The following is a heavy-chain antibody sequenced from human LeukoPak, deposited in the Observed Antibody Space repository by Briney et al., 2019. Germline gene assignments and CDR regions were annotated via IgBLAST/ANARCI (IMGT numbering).Heavy chain of an antibody. J-gene: IGHJ6*03. CDR2: INWNGGST. CDR3: ARIGDPGIYYYYMDV. D-gene: IGHD2-21*02. Sequence: GGSLRLSCAASGFTFDDYAMSWVRHAPGKGLEWVSVINWNGGSTGYADSVKGRFTISRDNAKNSLYLQINSLRAEDTALYYCARIGDPGIYYYYMDVWGKGTTVTVSS. CDR1: GFTFDDYA. V-gene: IGHV3-20*04.